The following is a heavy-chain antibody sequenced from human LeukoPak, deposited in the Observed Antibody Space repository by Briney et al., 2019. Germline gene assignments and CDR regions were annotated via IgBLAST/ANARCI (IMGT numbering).Heavy chain of an antibody. CDR1: GYTFTGYY. CDR2: INPNSGGT. Sequence: ASVKVSCKASGYTFTGYYMHWVRQAPGQGLEWMGWINPNSGGTNYAQKFQGRVTITRDTSISTAYMELSRLRSVDTAVYYCARVPPAGYCSSTSCYGPFDYWGQGTLVTVSS. V-gene: IGHV1-2*02. CDR3: ARVPPAGYCSSTSCYGPFDY. J-gene: IGHJ4*02. D-gene: IGHD2-2*01.